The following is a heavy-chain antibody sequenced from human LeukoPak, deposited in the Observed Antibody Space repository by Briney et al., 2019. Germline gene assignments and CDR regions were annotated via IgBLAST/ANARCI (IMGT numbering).Heavy chain of an antibody. V-gene: IGHV3-15*01. CDR1: GFTFSNAW. D-gene: IGHD2/OR15-2a*01. J-gene: IGHJ4*02. CDR2: IKSKSDGGTT. Sequence: RSGGSLRLSCAASGFTFSNAWMSWVRQAPGKGLEWVGRIKSKSDGGTTDYAAPVKGRFTLSRDDAKNTLFLQMNSLKTEDTAVYYCTIDIVLVSNWGQGTLVNVSS. CDR3: TIDIVLVSN.